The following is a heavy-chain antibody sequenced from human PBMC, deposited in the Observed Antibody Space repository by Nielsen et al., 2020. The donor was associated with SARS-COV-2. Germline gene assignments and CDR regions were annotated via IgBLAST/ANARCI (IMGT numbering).Heavy chain of an antibody. Sequence: GGSLRLSCTTSGFSFGEYGLTWVRQAPGKGLEWVGFIRGQVFGGAKEYAASVKDRFVITRDESKSIMYLQMNSLKTEDTAVYYCSSPTVAYWGQGTLVTVSS. V-gene: IGHV3-49*04. CDR2: IRGQVFGGAK. CDR3: SSPTVAY. J-gene: IGHJ4*02. CDR1: GFSFGEYG. D-gene: IGHD4-23*01.